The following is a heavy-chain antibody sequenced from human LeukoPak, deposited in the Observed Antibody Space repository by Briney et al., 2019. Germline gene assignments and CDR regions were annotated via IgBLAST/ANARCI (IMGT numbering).Heavy chain of an antibody. CDR2: INPSGGTT. CDR1: GYTFTSYY. Sequence: ASVKVSCKASGYTFTSYYVHWVRQAPAQGLEWMGMINPSGGTTSYTQKFQGRVTMTRDMSTSTVYMELSSLRSEDTAVYYCARDLDDGSGYCYWGQGTQVTVSS. CDR3: ARDLDDGSGYCY. J-gene: IGHJ4*02. D-gene: IGHD3-22*01. V-gene: IGHV1-46*01.